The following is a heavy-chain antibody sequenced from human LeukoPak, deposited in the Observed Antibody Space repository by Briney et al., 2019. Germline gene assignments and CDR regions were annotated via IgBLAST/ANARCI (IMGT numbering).Heavy chain of an antibody. J-gene: IGHJ3*01. Sequence: SETLSLTCTVSGGSISVYYWSWIRQPPGQGLEWIGYVYYSGSSDYNPSLKSRVTISVDTSKNQFSLKLSSVTAADTAVYYCASSPGGTGAFDVWGQGTMVTVSS. CDR3: ASSPGGTGAFDV. V-gene: IGHV4-59*01. D-gene: IGHD1-1*01. CDR1: GGSISVYY. CDR2: VYYSGSS.